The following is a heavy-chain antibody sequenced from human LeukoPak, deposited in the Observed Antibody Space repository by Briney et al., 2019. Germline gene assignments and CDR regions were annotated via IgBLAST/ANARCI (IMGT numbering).Heavy chain of an antibody. CDR2: ISGSGGST. CDR1: GFTFSSYA. J-gene: IGHJ6*02. D-gene: IGHD2-2*01. V-gene: IGHV3-23*01. CDR3: ARSVPTYCSSTSCYEYYYYGMDV. Sequence: GGSLGLSCAASGFTFSSYAMSWVRQAPGKGLEWVSAISGSGGSTYYADSVKGRFTISRDNSKNTLYLQMNSLRAEDTAVYYCARSVPTYCSSTSCYEYYYYGMDVWGQGTTVTVSS.